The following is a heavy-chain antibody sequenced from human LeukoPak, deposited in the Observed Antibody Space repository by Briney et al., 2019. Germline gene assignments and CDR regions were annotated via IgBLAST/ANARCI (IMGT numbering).Heavy chain of an antibody. CDR3: ARDNSVGDIAWWFDP. V-gene: IGHV1-46*01. D-gene: IGHD3-10*01. CDR1: GYTFINNW. J-gene: IGHJ5*02. Sequence: ASVKVSCKASGYTFINNWMHWVRQAPGQGLEWIGLINPTGTGTLYAQKFQGRVTMTRDVSTSTDYMELSSLRSEDTAVYYCARDNSVGDIAWWFDPWGQGTLVTVSS. CDR2: INPTGTGT.